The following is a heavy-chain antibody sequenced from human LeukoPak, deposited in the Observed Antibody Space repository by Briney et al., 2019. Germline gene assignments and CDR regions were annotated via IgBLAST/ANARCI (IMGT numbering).Heavy chain of an antibody. D-gene: IGHD3-10*01. Sequence: GGSLRLSCAPSGFTFDNFAMTWVRQAPGKGLEWVSEITGSGGSTYYADSVKGRFTISRDNSKNTLYLQMNSLRAEDTALYYCANLDSYYYGSRSPFDYWGQGTLVTVSS. CDR2: ITGSGGST. V-gene: IGHV3-23*01. J-gene: IGHJ4*02. CDR3: ANLDSYYYGSRSPFDY. CDR1: GFTFDNFA.